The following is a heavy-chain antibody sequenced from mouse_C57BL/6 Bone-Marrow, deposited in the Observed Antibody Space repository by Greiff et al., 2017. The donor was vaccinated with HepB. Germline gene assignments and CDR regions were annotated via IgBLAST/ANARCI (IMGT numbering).Heavy chain of an antibody. CDR3: ARGTRDYDKGYFDV. CDR2: ISNLAYSI. Sequence: EVHLVESGGGLVQPGGSLKLSCAASGFTFSDYGMAWVRQAPRKGPEWVAFISNLAYSIYYADTVTGRFTISRENAKNTLYLEMSSLRSEDTAMYYCARGTRDYDKGYFDVWGTGTTVTVSS. CDR1: GFTFSDYG. J-gene: IGHJ1*03. V-gene: IGHV5-15*01. D-gene: IGHD2-4*01.